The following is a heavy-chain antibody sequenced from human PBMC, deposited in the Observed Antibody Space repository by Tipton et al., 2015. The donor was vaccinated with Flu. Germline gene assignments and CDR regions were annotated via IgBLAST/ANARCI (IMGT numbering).Heavy chain of an antibody. CDR3: AAKFYGILTGYYDGVDY. J-gene: IGHJ4*02. CDR2: INHSGST. CDR1: GGSFSGYY. D-gene: IGHD3-9*01. V-gene: IGHV4-34*01. Sequence: LRLSCAVYGGSFSGYYWSWIRQPPGKGLEWIGEINHSGSTNYNPSLKSRVTISVDTSKKQFSLRLSSVTAADTAVYYCAAKFYGILTGYYDGVDYWGQGTLVTVSS.